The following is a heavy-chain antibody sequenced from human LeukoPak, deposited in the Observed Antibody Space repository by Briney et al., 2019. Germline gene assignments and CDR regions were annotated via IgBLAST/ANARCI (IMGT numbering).Heavy chain of an antibody. CDR3: ARDRKLAAADTVVDY. D-gene: IGHD6-13*01. V-gene: IGHV3-21*01. J-gene: IGHJ4*02. CDR2: ISSSSFFI. CDR1: GFTFSTYT. Sequence: PGGSLRLSCVASGFTFSTYTMNWVRQAPGKGLEWVSSISSSSFFISYADSVKGRFTISRDNAKNSLYLQMNSLRAEDTAVYYCARDRKLAAADTVVDYWGQGTLVTVSS.